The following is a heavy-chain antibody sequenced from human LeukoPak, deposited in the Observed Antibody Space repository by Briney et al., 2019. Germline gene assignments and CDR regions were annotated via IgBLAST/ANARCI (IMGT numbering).Heavy chain of an antibody. V-gene: IGHV4-31*03. CDR3: ARGLPGDPSRMDV. CDR1: GSSMSSGGYY. CDR2: IYYSGST. Sequence: SETLSLTCTVSGSSMSSGGYYWSWIRQHPGKGLEWIGYIYYSGSTYYNPSLKSRVTISVDTSKNQFSLKLSSVTAADTAVYYCARGLPGDPSRMDVWGKATTVTVSS. J-gene: IGHJ6*04. D-gene: IGHD2-21*02.